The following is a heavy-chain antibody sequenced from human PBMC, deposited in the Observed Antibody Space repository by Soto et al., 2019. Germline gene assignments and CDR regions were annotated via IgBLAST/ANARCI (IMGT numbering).Heavy chain of an antibody. V-gene: IGHV1-3*01. CDR1: GYTFTSYA. Sequence: ASVKVSCKASGYTFTSYAMHWVRQAPGQRLECMGWINAGNGNTKYSQSFQGRVTLTRDTSASTAYMELSSLKSEDTAVYYCARGAGSGWPFDYWGQGALVTVSS. D-gene: IGHD6-19*01. J-gene: IGHJ4*02. CDR2: INAGNGNT. CDR3: ARGAGSGWPFDY.